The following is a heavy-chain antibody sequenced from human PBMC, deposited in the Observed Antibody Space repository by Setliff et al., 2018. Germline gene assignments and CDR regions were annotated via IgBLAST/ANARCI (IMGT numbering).Heavy chain of an antibody. D-gene: IGHD2-8*01. J-gene: IGHJ4*02. CDR2: ISSYNDNT. CDR3: ARDPGFHSGTWCLGD. Sequence: ASVKVSCKASGYMFKSYGINWMRQAPGQGLEWMGWISSYNDNTKSAQKFQGRITMTTDTATTTSYMELRSLRSDDTAVYFCARDPGFHSGTWCLGDWGQGTQVTVPQ. CDR1: GYMFKSYG. V-gene: IGHV1-18*04.